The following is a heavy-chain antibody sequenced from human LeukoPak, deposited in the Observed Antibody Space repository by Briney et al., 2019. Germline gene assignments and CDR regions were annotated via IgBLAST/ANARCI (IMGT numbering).Heavy chain of an antibody. CDR3: AKDRFDDYDTGGVDY. V-gene: IGHV3-30*18. CDR1: GFIFSDYA. CDR2: ISYDGSNK. J-gene: IGHJ4*02. Sequence: PGGSLRLSCAASGFIFSDYAMHWVRQAPGKGLEWVAVISYDGSNKYYADSVKDRFTISRDNSKNTLYSQMNSLRAEDTAVYYCAKDRFDDYDTGGVDYWGQGTLVTVSS. D-gene: IGHD4-17*01.